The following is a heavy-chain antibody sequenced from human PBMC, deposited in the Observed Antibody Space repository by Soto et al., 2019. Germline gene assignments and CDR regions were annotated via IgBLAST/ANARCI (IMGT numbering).Heavy chain of an antibody. V-gene: IGHV1-69*01. CDR3: ASTIVVVPAATYNWFDP. D-gene: IGHD2-2*01. Sequence: QVQLVQSGAEVKKPGSSVKVSCKASGGTFSSYAISWVRQAPGQGLEWMGGIIPIFGTANYAQKFQGRVTITADESTSTAYMELSSLRSEDTAVYYCASTIVVVPAATYNWFDPWGQGTLVTVSS. CDR2: IIPIFGTA. J-gene: IGHJ5*02. CDR1: GGTFSSYA.